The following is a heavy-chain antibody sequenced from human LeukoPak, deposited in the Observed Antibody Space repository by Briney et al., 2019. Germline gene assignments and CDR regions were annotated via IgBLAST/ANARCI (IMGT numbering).Heavy chain of an antibody. CDR1: EFIVSSNY. V-gene: IGHV3-53*01. D-gene: IGHD1-26*01. CDR3: ASSGNYYPYLLDY. Sequence: PGGSLRLSCAASEFIVSSNYMSWVRQAPGKGLEWVSVIYSGGSTYYADSVKGRFTISRDNSKNTLCLQMNSLRAADTAVYYFASSGNYYPYLLDYWGQGTLVTVSS. J-gene: IGHJ4*02. CDR2: IYSGGST.